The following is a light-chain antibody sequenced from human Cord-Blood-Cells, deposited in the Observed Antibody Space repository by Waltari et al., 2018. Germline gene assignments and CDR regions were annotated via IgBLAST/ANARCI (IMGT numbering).Light chain of an antibody. Sequence: DIVMTQSPLSLPVNPGEPASISYRSSQSLLHSNGYNYLDWYLQKPGQSPQLLIYLGSNRASGVPDRFSGSGSGTDFTLKISRVEAEDVGVYYCMQALQTPYSFGQGTKLEIK. CDR1: QSLLHSNGYNY. V-gene: IGKV2-28*01. CDR3: MQALQTPYS. CDR2: LGS. J-gene: IGKJ2*03.